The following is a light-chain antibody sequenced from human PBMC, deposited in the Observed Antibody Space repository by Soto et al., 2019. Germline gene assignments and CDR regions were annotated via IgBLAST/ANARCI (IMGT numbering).Light chain of an antibody. CDR3: QQSYSTPWT. CDR1: QDSTNY. V-gene: IGKV1-39*01. J-gene: IGKJ1*01. Sequence: IQLTQSPSSLSASVGDRVTITCRASQDSTNYLAWYQQKPGKAPNLLIYDASTLHSGVPSRFGGSGSGTDFTLTISSLQPEDFATYYCQQSYSTPWTFGQGTKVDIK. CDR2: DAS.